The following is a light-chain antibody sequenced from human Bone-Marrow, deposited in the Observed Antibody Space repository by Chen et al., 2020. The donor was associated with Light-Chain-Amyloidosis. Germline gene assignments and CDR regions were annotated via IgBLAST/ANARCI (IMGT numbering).Light chain of an antibody. J-gene: IGLJ3*02. V-gene: IGLV3-21*02. Sequence: SYVLTQPSSVSVAPGQTATIACGGNNIGSTSVHWYQQTPGQAPLLVVYDDSDRPSGIPERLSGSNSRNTATLTISRVEAGDEADYYCQVWDRSSDRPVFGRGTKLTVL. CDR1: NIGSTS. CDR3: QVWDRSSDRPV. CDR2: DDS.